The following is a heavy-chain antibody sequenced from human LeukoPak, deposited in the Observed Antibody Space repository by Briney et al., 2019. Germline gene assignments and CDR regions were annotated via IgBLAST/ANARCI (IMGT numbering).Heavy chain of an antibody. CDR3: ARTYGGY. D-gene: IGHD4-23*01. CDR2: IYTTGST. V-gene: IGHV4-61*02. Sequence: SQTLSLTCTVSGGSISSGSYYWSWIRQPAGKGLEWIGRIYTTGSTDYNPSLKSRVTMSMDTSKNQLSLKLSSVTAADTAVYYCARTYGGYWGQGTLVTASS. CDR1: GGSISSGSYY. J-gene: IGHJ4*02.